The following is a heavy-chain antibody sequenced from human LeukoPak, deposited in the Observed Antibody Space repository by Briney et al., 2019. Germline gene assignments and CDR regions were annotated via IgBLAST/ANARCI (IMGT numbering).Heavy chain of an antibody. CDR1: GGSISSYY. J-gene: IGHJ4*02. D-gene: IGHD5-24*01. CDR2: IYYSGST. V-gene: IGHV4-59*01. CDR3: ARDTRWLQLIAFDY. Sequence: KPSETLSLTCTVSGGSISSYYWSWIRQPPGKGLEWIGYIYYSGSTNYNPSLKSRVTISVDTSKNQFSLKLNSVTAADTAVYYCARDTRWLQLIAFDYWGQGTLVTVSS.